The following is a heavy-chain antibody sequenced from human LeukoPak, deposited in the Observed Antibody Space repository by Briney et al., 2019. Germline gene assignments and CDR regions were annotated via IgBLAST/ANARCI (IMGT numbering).Heavy chain of an antibody. CDR1: GYTFTSYY. CDR3: AKETRDYDILTGYYKSYYYYYMDV. CDR2: INPSGGST. D-gene: IGHD3-9*01. V-gene: IGHV1-46*01. J-gene: IGHJ6*03. Sequence: ASVKVSCKASGYTFTSYYMHWMRQAPGQGLEWMGIINPSGGSTSYAQKFQGRVTMTRDMSTSTVYMELSSLRAEDTALYYCAKETRDYDILTGYYKSYYYYYMDVWGKGTTVTISS.